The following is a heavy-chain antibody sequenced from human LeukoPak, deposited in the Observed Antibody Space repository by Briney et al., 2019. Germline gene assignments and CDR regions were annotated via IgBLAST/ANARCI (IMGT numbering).Heavy chain of an antibody. J-gene: IGHJ4*02. Sequence: GGSLRLSCAASGFTFSSYNMNWVRQAPGKGLEWVSSISTSSSYIYYADSVKGRFTISRDNAKNSLFLQMNSLRAEDTAVYYCAKNPVGWYYDYVWGSYRPSHFDYWGQGTLVTVSS. D-gene: IGHD3-16*02. CDR3: AKNPVGWYYDYVWGSYRPSHFDY. CDR2: ISTSSSYI. CDR1: GFTFSSYN. V-gene: IGHV3-21*04.